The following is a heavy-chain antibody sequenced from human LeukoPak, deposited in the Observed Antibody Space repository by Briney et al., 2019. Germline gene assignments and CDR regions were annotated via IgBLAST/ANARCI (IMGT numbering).Heavy chain of an antibody. D-gene: IGHD3-3*01. CDR1: GYTFTSYD. V-gene: IGHV1-8*01. Sequence: ASVKVSCKASGYTFTSYDINWVRQATGQGLEWMGWMNPNSGNTGYAQKFQGRVTMTRNTSISTAYMELSSLRSEDTAVYYCARGPRVVKYYYYYGMDVWGRGTTVTVSS. CDR3: ARGPRVVKYYYYYGMDV. J-gene: IGHJ6*02. CDR2: MNPNSGNT.